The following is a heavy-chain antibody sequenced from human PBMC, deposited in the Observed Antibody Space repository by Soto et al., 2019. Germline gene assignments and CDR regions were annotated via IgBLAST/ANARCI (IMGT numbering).Heavy chain of an antibody. CDR2: ISDSGST. J-gene: IGHJ5*02. CDR3: ANCQPPEFDP. D-gene: IGHD2-2*01. CDR1: GASIGSGDDY. Sequence: SETLSLTCSASGASIGSGDDYWTWIRQSPGKGLEWIGYISDSGSTFYNPSLRSRLTIALDTSKNHFSLNLNSVTAADTAVYYCANCQPPEFDPWGQRIPMTVSS. V-gene: IGHV4-30-4*08.